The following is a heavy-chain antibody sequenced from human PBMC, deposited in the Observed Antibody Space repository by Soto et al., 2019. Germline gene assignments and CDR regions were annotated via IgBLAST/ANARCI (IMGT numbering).Heavy chain of an antibody. CDR3: ARVARRWELLTDAFDI. D-gene: IGHD1-26*01. CDR2: ISYDGSNK. CDR1: GFTFSSYA. Sequence: GGSLRLSCAASGFTFSSYAMHWVRQAPGKGLEWVAVISYDGSNKYYADSVKGRFTISRDNSKNTLYLQMNSLRAEDTAVYYCARVARRWELLTDAFDIWGQGTMVTVSS. V-gene: IGHV3-30-3*01. J-gene: IGHJ3*02.